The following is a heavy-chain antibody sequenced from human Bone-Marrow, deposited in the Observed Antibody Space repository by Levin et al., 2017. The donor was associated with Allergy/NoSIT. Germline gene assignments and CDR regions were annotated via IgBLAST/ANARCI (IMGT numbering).Heavy chain of an antibody. D-gene: IGHD6-19*01. J-gene: IGHJ2*01. V-gene: IGHV3-33*08. CDR3: ARDPGLALAGTAYFDL. Sequence: HGESLKISCEASEFNFRNFAMHWVRQAPGRGLEWVAVIGYDGSKTYYSDSVKGRFTISRDNSNNTLLLQMSSLKSEDTAVYYCARDPGLALAGTAYFDLWGRGALVTVSS. CDR2: IGYDGSKT. CDR1: EFNFRNFA.